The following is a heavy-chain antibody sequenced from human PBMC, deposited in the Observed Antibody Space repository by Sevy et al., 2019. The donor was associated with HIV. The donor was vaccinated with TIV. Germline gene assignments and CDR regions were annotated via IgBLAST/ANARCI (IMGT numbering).Heavy chain of an antibody. D-gene: IGHD6-13*01. J-gene: IGHJ4*02. CDR3: ARDRGAAGTTRLDFDY. Sequence: GGSLRLSCAASGFTFSSYAMHWVRQAPGKGLEWVAVISYDGSNKYYADSMKGRFTISRDNSKNTLYLQMNSLRAEATAAYYCARDRGAAGTTRLDFDYWGQGTLVTVSS. CDR2: ISYDGSNK. CDR1: GFTFSSYA. V-gene: IGHV3-30-3*01.